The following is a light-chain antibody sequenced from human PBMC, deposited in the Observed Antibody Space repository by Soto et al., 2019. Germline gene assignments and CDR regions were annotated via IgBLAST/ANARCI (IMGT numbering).Light chain of an antibody. CDR3: TSYGGNNNPVI. CDR1: TSDVGDYNF. J-gene: IGLJ2*01. V-gene: IGLV2-8*01. Sequence: QSALTQPPSASGSPGQSVTISCTGTTSDVGDYNFVSWYQQHPGKAPKLMIYEVGKRPSGVPDRFSGSKAGNTASLTVSGLQAEDEAEYYCTSYGGNNNPVIFGGGTKLTVL. CDR2: EVG.